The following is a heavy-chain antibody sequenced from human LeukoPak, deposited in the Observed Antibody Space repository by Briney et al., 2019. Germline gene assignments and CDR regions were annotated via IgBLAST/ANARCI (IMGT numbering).Heavy chain of an antibody. CDR1: GGSISSGSYY. CDR2: IYTSGST. J-gene: IGHJ1*01. D-gene: IGHD2-2*01. Sequence: SQTLSLTCTVSGGSISSGSYYWSWIRQPAGKGLEWIGRIYTSGSTNYNPSLKSRVTISVDTSKNQFSLKLSSVTAADTAVYYCARGRYCSSTSCYLFKAVGYFQHWGQGTLVTVSS. V-gene: IGHV4-61*02. CDR3: ARGRYCSSTSCYLFKAVGYFQH.